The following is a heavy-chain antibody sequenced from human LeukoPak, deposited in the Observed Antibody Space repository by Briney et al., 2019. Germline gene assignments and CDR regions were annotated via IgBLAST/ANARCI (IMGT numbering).Heavy chain of an antibody. Sequence: SETLSLTCAVYGGSFSGYYWSWIRQPPGKGLEWIGEINHSGSTNYNPSLKSRVTISVDTSKNQFSLKLSSVTAADTAVYHCAVLRGGYRSIDYWGQGTLVTVSS. D-gene: IGHD5-12*01. J-gene: IGHJ4*02. CDR1: GGSFSGYY. V-gene: IGHV4-34*01. CDR2: INHSGST. CDR3: AVLRGGYRSIDY.